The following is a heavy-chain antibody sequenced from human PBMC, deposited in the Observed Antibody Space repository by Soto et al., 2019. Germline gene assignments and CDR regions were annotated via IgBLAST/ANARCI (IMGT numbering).Heavy chain of an antibody. Sequence: EVQLVESGGGLVQPGKSLRLSCAASGFTFDDYAMHWVRQVTGKGLEWVSGLSWNSGTIDYADSVKGRFTISRDNAKNSLHLHMNSLKPEDTAFYYCAKAESSGWYYSLDYWGQGTLVTVSS. D-gene: IGHD6-19*01. J-gene: IGHJ4*02. CDR3: AKAESSGWYYSLDY. CDR2: LSWNSGTI. V-gene: IGHV3-9*01. CDR1: GFTFDDYA.